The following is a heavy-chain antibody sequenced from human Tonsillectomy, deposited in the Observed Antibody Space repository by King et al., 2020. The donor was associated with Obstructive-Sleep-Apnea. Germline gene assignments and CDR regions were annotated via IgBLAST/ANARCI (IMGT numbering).Heavy chain of an antibody. CDR3: VKEGGDSACSFDV. V-gene: IGHV3-30*18. Sequence: VQLVESGGGVVQPGTSLRLSCAASAFTLRRHLMHWVRQSRGKGLVCVSLVWTDGGDKYYADSVKGRFTVSRDNSKNTVYLQMNSLSAEDTSVYYCVKEGGDSACSFDVWGQGTMVTVSS. CDR2: VWTDGGDK. J-gene: IGHJ3*01. CDR1: AFTLRRHL. D-gene: IGHD2-21*01.